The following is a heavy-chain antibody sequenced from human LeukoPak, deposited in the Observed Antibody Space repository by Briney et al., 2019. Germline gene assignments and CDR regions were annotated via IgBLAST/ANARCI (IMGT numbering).Heavy chain of an antibody. D-gene: IGHD2-15*01. CDR3: ARVGGYCSGGSCYPDYYYYYYMDV. CDR1: GGSISSYY. V-gene: IGHV4-4*09. CDR2: IYTSGST. Sequence: SETLSLTCTVSGGSISSYYRSWVRQPPGKGLEWIGYIYTSGSTNYNPPLKSRVTISVDTSKNQLSLRLRSVAAADTAVYYCARVGGYCSGGSCYPDYYYYYYMDVWGKGTTVTVSS. J-gene: IGHJ6*03.